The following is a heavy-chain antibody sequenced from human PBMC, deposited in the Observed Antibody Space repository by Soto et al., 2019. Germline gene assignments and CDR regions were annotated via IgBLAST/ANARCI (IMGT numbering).Heavy chain of an antibody. CDR2: IYYSGST. CDR3: ARHQRGNYDFWSGYRRPFQH. D-gene: IGHD3-3*01. J-gene: IGHJ1*01. CDR1: GGSISSYY. V-gene: IGHV4-59*08. Sequence: SETLSLTCTVSGGSISSYYWSWIRQPPGKGLEWIGYIYYSGSTNYNPSLKSRVTISVDTSKNQFSLKLSSVTAADTAVYYCARHQRGNYDFWSGYRRPFQHWGQGTLVTVSS.